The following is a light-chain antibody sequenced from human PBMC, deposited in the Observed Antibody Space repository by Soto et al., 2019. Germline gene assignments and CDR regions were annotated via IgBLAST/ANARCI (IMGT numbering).Light chain of an antibody. J-gene: IGKJ1*01. CDR1: QSVSSSY. CDR3: QQSGSSWST. CDR2: GAS. V-gene: IGKV3-20*01. Sequence: EIVLTQSPGTLSLSPGERATLSCRASQSVSSSYLAWYQQNPGQAPRLLIYGASSRATGIPDRFSGSGSGTAFTLTISRLEPQDFAVYYCQQSGSSWSTFGQGTNVEL.